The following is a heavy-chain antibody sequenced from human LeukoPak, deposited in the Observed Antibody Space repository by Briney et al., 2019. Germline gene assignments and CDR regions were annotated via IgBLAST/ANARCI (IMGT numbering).Heavy chain of an antibody. CDR2: IRYDGSNK. D-gene: IGHD6-6*01. Sequence: PGGSLRLSCAASGFTFSSYGMHWVRQAPGKGLEWVAFIRYDGSNKYYADSVKGRFTISRDNSKNTLYLQMNSLRAEDTAVYYCAKFTDSEYSSSRVDYWGQGTLVTVSS. V-gene: IGHV3-30*02. CDR3: AKFTDSEYSSSRVDY. J-gene: IGHJ4*02. CDR1: GFTFSSYG.